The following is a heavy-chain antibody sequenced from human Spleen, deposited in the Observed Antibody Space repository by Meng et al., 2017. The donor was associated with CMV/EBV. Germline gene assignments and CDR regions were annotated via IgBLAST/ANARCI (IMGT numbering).Heavy chain of an antibody. CDR3: ARDGSTGDYYGMDV. CDR1: GYTFTSYY. J-gene: IGHJ6*02. CDR2: IIPIFGTA. Sequence: SVKVSCKASGYTFTSYYMHWVRQAPGQGLEWMGGIIPIFGTANYAQKFQGRVTITTDESTSTAYMELSSLRSEDTAVYYCARDGSTGDYYGMDVWGQGTTVTVSS. V-gene: IGHV1-69*05. D-gene: IGHD1-26*01.